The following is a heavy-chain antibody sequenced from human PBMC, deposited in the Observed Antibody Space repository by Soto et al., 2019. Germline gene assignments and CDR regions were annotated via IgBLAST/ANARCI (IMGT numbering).Heavy chain of an antibody. Sequence: GGSLRLSCTASGFTFGDYAMSWVRQAPGKGLEWVGFIRSKAYGGTTEYAASVKGRFTISRDDSKSIAYLQMNSLKTEDTAVYYCTRVGDNCNYLYYFDYWGQGTLVTVSS. V-gene: IGHV3-49*04. J-gene: IGHJ4*02. CDR3: TRVGDNCNYLYYFDY. CDR2: IRSKAYGGTT. CDR1: GFTFGDYA. D-gene: IGHD1-7*01.